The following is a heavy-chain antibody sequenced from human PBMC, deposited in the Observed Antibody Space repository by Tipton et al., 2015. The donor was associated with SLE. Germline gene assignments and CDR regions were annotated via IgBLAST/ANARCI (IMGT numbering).Heavy chain of an antibody. D-gene: IGHD6-13*01. Sequence: LRLSCAVYGGSFSGYYWSWIRQPPGKGLEWIGEINHSGSTNYNPSLKSRVTISVDTSTNQFSLKLSSVTAADTAVYYCARDGFRGSSSSYAFDIWGQGTMVTVSS. V-gene: IGHV4-34*01. CDR2: INHSGST. CDR3: ARDGFRGSSSSYAFDI. J-gene: IGHJ3*02. CDR1: GGSFSGYY.